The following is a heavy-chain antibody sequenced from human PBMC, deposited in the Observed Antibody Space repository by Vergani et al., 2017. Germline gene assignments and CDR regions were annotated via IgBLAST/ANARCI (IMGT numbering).Heavy chain of an antibody. Sequence: DVHLAESGGGFFEPGGSLRLSCSASGFSFNSYWMHWVRHVPGKGLLWVSRNKSDGSITAYADSVKGRFTISRDNAQNTLYLQMNSLRAEDTALYYCGMYCSSPTCGTHPRVQNYGMDVWVQGTTVTVS. V-gene: IGHV3-74*03. CDR3: GMYCSSPTCGTHPRVQNYGMDV. D-gene: IGHD2-2*01. J-gene: IGHJ6*02. CDR2: NKSDGSIT. CDR1: GFSFNSYW.